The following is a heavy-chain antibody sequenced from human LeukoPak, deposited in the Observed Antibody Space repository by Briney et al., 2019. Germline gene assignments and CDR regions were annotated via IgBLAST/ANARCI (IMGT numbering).Heavy chain of an antibody. V-gene: IGHV4-4*09. D-gene: IGHD6-13*01. CDR2: IYTSGST. CDR1: GGSISSYC. J-gene: IGHJ6*03. Sequence: PSETLSLTCTVSGGSISSYCWSWIRQPPGKGLEWIGYIYTSGSTNYNPSLKSRVTISVDTSKNQFSLKLSSVTAADTAVYYCARRRGSGIAAAGTNIYYYYYYMDVWGKGTTVTVSS. CDR3: ARRRGSGIAAAGTNIYYYYYYMDV.